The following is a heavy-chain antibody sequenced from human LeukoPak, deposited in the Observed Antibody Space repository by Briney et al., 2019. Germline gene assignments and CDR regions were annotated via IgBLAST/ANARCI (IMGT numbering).Heavy chain of an antibody. Sequence: GRSLRLSCAASGFTFSSYAMHWVRQAPGKGLEWVAVISYDGSNKYYADSVKGRFTISRDNSKNTLYLQMNSLRAEDTAVYYCAGRSSWYSAWGQGTLVIVSS. V-gene: IGHV3-30-3*01. CDR2: ISYDGSNK. D-gene: IGHD6-13*01. CDR3: AGRSSWYSA. CDR1: GFTFSSYA. J-gene: IGHJ5*02.